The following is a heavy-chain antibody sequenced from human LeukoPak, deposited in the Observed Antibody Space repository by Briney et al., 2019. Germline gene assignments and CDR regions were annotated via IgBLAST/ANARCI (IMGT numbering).Heavy chain of an antibody. V-gene: IGHV3-66*01. CDR2: IYSGGST. CDR3: AREAVAGGFDY. D-gene: IGHD6-19*01. J-gene: IGHJ4*02. CDR1: GFTVSSNY. Sequence: GGSLRLSCSAAGFTVSSNYMSWLRHAPGQELEWVSVIYSGGSTYYADSENSRYTISRDNSKNTLYLQRNSLRAEDTAVYYCAREAVAGGFDYWGQGTLVTVSS.